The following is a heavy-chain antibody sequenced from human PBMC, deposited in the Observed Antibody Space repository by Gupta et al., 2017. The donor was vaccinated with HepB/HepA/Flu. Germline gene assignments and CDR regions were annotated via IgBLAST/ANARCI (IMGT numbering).Heavy chain of an antibody. CDR3: ARHNRAARYPEDPTNTQNWFDP. CDR2: IYYSGST. J-gene: IGHJ5*02. V-gene: IGHV4-59*08. D-gene: IGHD6-6*01. CDR1: GGSISSYY. Sequence: QVQLQESGPGLVKPSETLSLTCTVSGGSISSYYWSWIRQPPGKGLEWIGYIYYSGSTNYNPSLKSRVTISVDTSKNQFSLKLSSVTAADTAVYYCARHNRAARYPEDPTNTQNWFDPWGQGTLVTVSS.